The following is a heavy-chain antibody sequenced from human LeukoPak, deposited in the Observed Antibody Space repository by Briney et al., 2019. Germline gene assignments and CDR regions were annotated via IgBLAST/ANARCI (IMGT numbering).Heavy chain of an antibody. Sequence: GGSLRLSSAASGITFSDYYMRWLSQAPGKGLGWVSYTSSSSSTIYYADSVKSRFTISRDNAKNSLYLQMNSLRAEDTDVCYCTRLRDYGMYVWGQGTTATVSS. CDR3: TRLRDYGMYV. J-gene: IGHJ6*02. CDR1: GITFSDYY. V-gene: IGHV3-11*01. CDR2: TSSSSSTI.